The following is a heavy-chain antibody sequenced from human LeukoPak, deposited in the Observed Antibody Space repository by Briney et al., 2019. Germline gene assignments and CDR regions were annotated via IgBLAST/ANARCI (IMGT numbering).Heavy chain of an antibody. CDR2: INPSGGST. J-gene: IGHJ4*02. D-gene: IGHD1-14*01. V-gene: IGHV1-46*01. CDR3: ASGRNKLNFDY. Sequence: GASVKVSCKASGYAFTRHYMHWVRQAPGQGLEWMGIINPSGGSTSYAQKFQGRVTMTRDTSTSTVYMELSSLRSEDTAVYYCASGRNKLNFDYWGQGTLVTVSS. CDR1: GYAFTRHY.